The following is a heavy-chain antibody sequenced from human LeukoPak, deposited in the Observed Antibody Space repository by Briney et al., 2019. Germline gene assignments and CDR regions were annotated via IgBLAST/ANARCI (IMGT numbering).Heavy chain of an antibody. V-gene: IGHV6-1*01. CDR3: ARIGGGDIAAAGTAGFDY. CDR2: TYYRSKWYN. Sequence: PSQTLSLTCAISGDSVSSNSATWNWIRQSPSRGLEWLGRTYYRSKWYNDYAVSVKSRITINPDTSKNQFSLQLNSVTPEDTAVYYCARIGGGDIAAAGTAGFDYWGQGTLVTVSS. J-gene: IGHJ4*02. CDR1: GDSVSSNSAT. D-gene: IGHD6-13*01.